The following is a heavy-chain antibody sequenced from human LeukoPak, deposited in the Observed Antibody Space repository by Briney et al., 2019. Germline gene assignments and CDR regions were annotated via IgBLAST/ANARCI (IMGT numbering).Heavy chain of an antibody. V-gene: IGHV4-31*03. D-gene: IGHD3-3*01. CDR2: IFYSGST. J-gene: IGHJ5*02. CDR3: ARGPTFGVVIGFDP. Sequence: PSETLSLTCTVCGGSISGGSYYWSWIRQHPGKGLEWIGYIFYSGSTYYNPSLKSRVIISLDTSKNQFSVKLSSVTAADTAVYYCARGPTFGVVIGFDPWGQGTLVTVSS. CDR1: GGSISGGSYY.